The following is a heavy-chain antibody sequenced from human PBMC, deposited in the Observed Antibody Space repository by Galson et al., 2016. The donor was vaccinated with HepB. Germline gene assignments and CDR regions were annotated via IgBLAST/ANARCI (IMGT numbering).Heavy chain of an antibody. V-gene: IGHV3-23*01. Sequence: SLRLSCAASGFTFSTYAMSWVRQAPGKGLEWVSVISGNAATTYYADSVKCRFTISRDNSKKTVYLQMNSLRAEDTAVYYCAKRPPYNNNWFVGFDPWGQGTRVTVSS. CDR3: AKRPPYNNNWFVGFDP. J-gene: IGHJ5*02. CDR1: GFTFSTYA. CDR2: ISGNAATT. D-gene: IGHD6-13*01.